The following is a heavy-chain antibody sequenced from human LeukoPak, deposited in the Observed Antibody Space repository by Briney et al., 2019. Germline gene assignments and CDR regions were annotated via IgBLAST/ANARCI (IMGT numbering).Heavy chain of an antibody. CDR1: GFTFSAYW. Sequence: PGESLRLSCAASGFTFSAYWMTWVRQAPGKGLEWVANINEGGNVKFYVDSVKGRFTISRDNTKISLYLQMNSLRAEDTAVYYCASYFGSSGRDYWGQGTLVTVSS. CDR2: INEGGNVK. CDR3: ASYFGSSGRDY. D-gene: IGHD3-22*01. V-gene: IGHV3-7*03. J-gene: IGHJ4*02.